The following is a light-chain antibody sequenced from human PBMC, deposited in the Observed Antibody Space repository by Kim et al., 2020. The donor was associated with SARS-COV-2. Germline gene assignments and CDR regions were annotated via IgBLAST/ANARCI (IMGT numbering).Light chain of an antibody. CDR2: GAS. CDR3: QQYNNWPPWT. V-gene: IGKV3-15*01. Sequence: SPGGGATLSCRASQGIASDLAWYQHKSGQPPRLLIYGASIRATGVPTRFRGSGSGTEFTLTINNLQSEDFGVYYCQQYNNWPPWTFGQGTKVDIK. J-gene: IGKJ1*01. CDR1: QGIASD.